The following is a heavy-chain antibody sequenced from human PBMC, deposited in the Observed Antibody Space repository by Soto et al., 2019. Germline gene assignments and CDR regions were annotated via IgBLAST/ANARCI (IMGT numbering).Heavy chain of an antibody. CDR3: ARDAELATIPLDF. V-gene: IGHV1-3*01. CDR1: GYTFTKYI. J-gene: IGHJ4*02. Sequence: GASVKVSCKASGYTFTKYIVHWVRQAPGQRLEWMGWINAGSGNTRYSQNLQGRVSFTRDTSASTAYMELSSLRFEDTAIYYCARDAELATIPLDFWGQGTLVTLSS. D-gene: IGHD5-12*01. CDR2: INAGSGNT.